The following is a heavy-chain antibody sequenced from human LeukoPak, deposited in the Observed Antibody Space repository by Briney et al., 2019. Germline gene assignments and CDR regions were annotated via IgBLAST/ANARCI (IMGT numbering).Heavy chain of an antibody. Sequence: SETLSLTCAVYGGSFSGYYWSWIRLPPGKGLEWIGEINHSGSTNYNPTLNSRVTISVDTSKNQFSLKLSSVTAADTAVYYCARLRVGGLHYYYMDVWGKGTTVTVSS. CDR2: INHSGST. V-gene: IGHV4-34*01. CDR1: GGSFSGYY. D-gene: IGHD2-15*01. CDR3: ARLRVGGLHYYYMDV. J-gene: IGHJ6*03.